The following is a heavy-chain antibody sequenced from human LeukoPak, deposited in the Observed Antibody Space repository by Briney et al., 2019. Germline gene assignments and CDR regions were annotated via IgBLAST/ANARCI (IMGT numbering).Heavy chain of an antibody. J-gene: IGHJ5*02. D-gene: IGHD3-10*01. CDR2: IKQDGSEK. CDR1: GFTFSSYW. V-gene: IGHV3-7*01. Sequence: GGSLRLSCAASGFTFSSYWMSWVRQAPGKGLEWVANIKQDGSEKYYVDSVKGRFTISRDNAKNSLYLQMNSLRAEDTAVYYCARDQGVLLWFGELLREYNWFDPWGQGTLVTVSS. CDR3: ARDQGVLLWFGELLREYNWFDP.